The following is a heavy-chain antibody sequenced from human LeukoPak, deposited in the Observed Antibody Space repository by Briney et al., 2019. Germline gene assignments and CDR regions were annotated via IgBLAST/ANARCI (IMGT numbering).Heavy chain of an antibody. CDR3: ARQYSSGWYDPPGMDV. V-gene: IGHV4-39*01. D-gene: IGHD6-19*01. Sequence: SETLSLTCTVSGGSISSSSYYWGWIRQPPGKGLEWIGSIYYSGSTYYNPSLKSRVTISVDTSKNQFSLKLSSVTAADTAVYYCARQYSSGWYDPPGMDVWGQGTTVTVSS. CDR2: IYYSGST. J-gene: IGHJ6*02. CDR1: GGSISSSSYY.